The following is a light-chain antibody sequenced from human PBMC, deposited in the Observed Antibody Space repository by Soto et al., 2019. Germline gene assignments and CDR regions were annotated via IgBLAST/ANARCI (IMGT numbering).Light chain of an antibody. CDR3: QQRTDWPMT. Sequence: EIVVTQSPATLYLSPGERATLSCRASQSVSSYLAWYQQRPGQAPRLLIYGASNRATGIPARFSGSGSGTAFTLTISSREAEDFAVYYCQQRTDWPMTFGQGTRLEIK. CDR2: GAS. J-gene: IGKJ5*01. V-gene: IGKV3-11*01. CDR1: QSVSSY.